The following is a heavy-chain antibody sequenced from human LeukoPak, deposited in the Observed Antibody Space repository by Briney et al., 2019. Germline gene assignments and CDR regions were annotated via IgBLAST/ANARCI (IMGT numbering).Heavy chain of an antibody. D-gene: IGHD3-3*01. Sequence: GGSLRLSCAASGFTFSNYAMSWVRQAPGKGLEWVSTVSKKGDATYYADSVRGRFTISRDISKNTVYLQMNSLRVEDTALYYCAKTPGRVDPYDYWGQGTLVIVSS. CDR3: AKTPGRVDPYDY. CDR2: VSKKGDAT. CDR1: GFTFSNYA. J-gene: IGHJ4*02. V-gene: IGHV3-23*01.